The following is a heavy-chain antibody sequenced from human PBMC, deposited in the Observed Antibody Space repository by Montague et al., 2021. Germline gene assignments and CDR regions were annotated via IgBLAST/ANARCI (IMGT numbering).Heavy chain of an antibody. V-gene: IGHV4-38-2*02. D-gene: IGHD3-16*01. Sequence: SETLSLTCTVSRSPINSDYYWGWIQQPPGKGLEWMGSVSHGGRTYYNPSLKSRVTISVDTSNNHFFLKLSSAAAADTAIYYCAGEGDRYYYMDIWGKGTTVTVSS. CDR1: RSPINSDYY. J-gene: IGHJ6*03. CDR2: VSHGGRT. CDR3: AGEGDRYYYMDI.